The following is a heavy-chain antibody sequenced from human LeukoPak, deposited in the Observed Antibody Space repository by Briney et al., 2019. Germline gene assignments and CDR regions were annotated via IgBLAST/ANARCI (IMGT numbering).Heavy chain of an antibody. CDR2: TYCRSKWYN. Sequence: SQTLSLTCANSGGSVSSNSAAWNWIRQSPSRGLEWLGRTYCRSKWYNDYAVSVKSRITINPDTSKNQFSLQLNSVTPEDTAVYYCARDKAVATWELADWGQGTLVTVSS. CDR3: ARDKAVATWELAD. J-gene: IGHJ4*02. D-gene: IGHD5-12*01. V-gene: IGHV6-1*01. CDR1: GGSVSSNSAA.